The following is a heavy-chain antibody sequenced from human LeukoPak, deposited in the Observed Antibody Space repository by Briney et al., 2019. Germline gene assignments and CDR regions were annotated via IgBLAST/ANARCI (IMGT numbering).Heavy chain of an antibody. J-gene: IGHJ4*02. CDR1: GFTFSTYW. CDR3: ARVWKKTGAFDY. Sequence: GGSLRLSCGASGFTFSTYWMHWVRQVPGKGLLWVSRINTDGTSTTYADCVKGRFTIYRDNAKNTLYLQMSSLRAEDTAVYYCARVWKKTGAFDYWGQGTLVTVSS. V-gene: IGHV3-74*01. CDR2: INTDGTST. D-gene: IGHD1-1*01.